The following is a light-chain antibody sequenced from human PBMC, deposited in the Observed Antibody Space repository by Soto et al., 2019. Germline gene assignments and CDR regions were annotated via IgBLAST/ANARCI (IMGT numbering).Light chain of an antibody. CDR1: SSNIGSNT. V-gene: IGLV1-44*01. CDR3: PAWDESLNGYV. J-gene: IGLJ1*01. Sequence: QSVLTQPPSASGTPGQRVTIPCSGSSSNIGSNTVNWYQQLPGTAPKLLIYSNNQRPSGVPDRFSGSKSGTSASLAISGLHSPDEADYPSPAWDESLNGYVFGIGTKVTVL. CDR2: SNN.